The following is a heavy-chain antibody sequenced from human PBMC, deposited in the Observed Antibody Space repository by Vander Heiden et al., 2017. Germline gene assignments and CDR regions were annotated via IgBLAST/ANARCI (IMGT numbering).Heavy chain of an antibody. V-gene: IGHV3-72*01. CDR1: GFTFSDDY. Sequence: EVQLVESGGGLVKPGGFLRLSCAASGFTFSDDYLDWVRQTPGKGLEWVGRTSNKANSYTTEYAASVKGRFTISRDDSKNSLYLQMNSLKTEDTAVYYCARDRGWDYGMDVWGQGTTVTVSS. J-gene: IGHJ6*02. D-gene: IGHD3-10*01. CDR3: ARDRGWDYGMDV. CDR2: TSNKANSYTT.